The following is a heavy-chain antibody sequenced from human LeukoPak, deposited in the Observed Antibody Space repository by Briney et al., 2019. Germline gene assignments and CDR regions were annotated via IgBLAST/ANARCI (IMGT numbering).Heavy chain of an antibody. Sequence: GGSLRLSCAASGFTFSSYEMNWVRQAPGKGLEWVSYISSSGSTIYYADSVKGRFTISRDNAKNSLYLQMNSLRAEDTAVYYCARFSSWNTYYFDYWGQGTLVTVSS. V-gene: IGHV3-48*03. CDR1: GFTFSSYE. D-gene: IGHD6-13*01. J-gene: IGHJ4*02. CDR3: ARFSSWNTYYFDY. CDR2: ISSSGSTI.